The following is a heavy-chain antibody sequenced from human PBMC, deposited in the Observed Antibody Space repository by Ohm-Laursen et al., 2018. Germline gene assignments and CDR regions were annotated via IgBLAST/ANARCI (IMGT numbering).Heavy chain of an antibody. J-gene: IGHJ5*02. Sequence: SQTLSLTCTVSGGSISGYYWSWIRQPAGKGLEWIGRIYTTGSTNYNPSLKSRVTMSVDTSKNQFSLKLSSVTAADTAVYYCAREAVAGPLDPWGQGTLVTVSS. V-gene: IGHV4-4*07. CDR1: GGSISGYY. CDR3: AREAVAGPLDP. D-gene: IGHD6-19*01. CDR2: IYTTGST.